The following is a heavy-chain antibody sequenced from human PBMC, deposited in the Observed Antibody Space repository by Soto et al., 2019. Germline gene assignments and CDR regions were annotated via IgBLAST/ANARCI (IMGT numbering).Heavy chain of an antibody. J-gene: IGHJ4*02. D-gene: IGHD2-15*01. CDR2: ISGSGGST. Sequence: PGGSLRLSCAASGFTFSSYAMSWVRQAPGKGLEWVSAISGSGGSTYYADSVKGRFTISRDNSKNTLYLQMNSLRAEDTAVYYCAPRVDCSGGSCYPIDYWGQGTLVTVSS. V-gene: IGHV3-23*01. CDR1: GFTFSSYA. CDR3: APRVDCSGGSCYPIDY.